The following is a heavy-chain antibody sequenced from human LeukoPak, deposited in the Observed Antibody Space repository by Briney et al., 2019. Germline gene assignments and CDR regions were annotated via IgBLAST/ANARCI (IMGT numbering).Heavy chain of an antibody. Sequence: SETLSLTCSVSGGSISSSDYYWGWIRQPPGKGLEWIGTMFYNGATKSNSSLSSRVTMSIDTSKNQFSLKLRSVTAADTAVYYCAREARFALPVVGSGDYWGQGTLVTVSS. CDR1: GGSISSSDYY. CDR2: MFYNGAT. D-gene: IGHD6-19*01. CDR3: AREARFALPVVGSGDY. V-gene: IGHV4-39*07. J-gene: IGHJ4*02.